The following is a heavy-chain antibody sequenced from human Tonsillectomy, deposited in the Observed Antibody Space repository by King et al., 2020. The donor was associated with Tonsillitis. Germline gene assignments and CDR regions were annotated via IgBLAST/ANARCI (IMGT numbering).Heavy chain of an antibody. J-gene: IGHJ5*02. CDR2: TNPRDDTT. Sequence: QLVQSGAEVKKPGASVKLSCTASGYMFTRHYIYWVRQAPGQGLECMGKTNPRDDTTFYAQKFQGRVIMTSDTSSSTVYMELSSLRSEDTAIYYCARAGYSSSYYGFDPWGQGTLVTVSS. CDR3: ARAGYSSSYYGFDP. CDR1: GYMFTRHY. V-gene: IGHV1-46*03. D-gene: IGHD6-13*01.